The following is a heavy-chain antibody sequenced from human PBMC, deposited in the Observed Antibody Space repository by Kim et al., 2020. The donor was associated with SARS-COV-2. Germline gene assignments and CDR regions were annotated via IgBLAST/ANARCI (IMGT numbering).Heavy chain of an antibody. Sequence: PQKFQGRVTMTEDTSTDTAYMELSSLRSEDTAVYYCATVTSDYGVQYFDYWGQGTLVTVSS. J-gene: IGHJ4*02. D-gene: IGHD4-17*01. V-gene: IGHV1-24*01. CDR3: ATVTSDYGVQYFDY.